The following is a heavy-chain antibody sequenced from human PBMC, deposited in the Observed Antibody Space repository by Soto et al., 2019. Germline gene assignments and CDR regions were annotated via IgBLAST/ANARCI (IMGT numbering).Heavy chain of an antibody. J-gene: IGHJ4*02. V-gene: IGHV5-51*01. CDR1: GYTFTIYW. D-gene: IGHD4-17*01. CDR2: IYPSDSDT. Sequence: GESLKISCQVSGYTFTIYWIGWVRQMPGKGLEWMGIIYPSDSDTRYSPSFQGQVTISADQSINTAYLQWDSLKTSDTAIYYCARPANTVADHFDLWGQGTPVTVSS. CDR3: ARPANTVADHFDL.